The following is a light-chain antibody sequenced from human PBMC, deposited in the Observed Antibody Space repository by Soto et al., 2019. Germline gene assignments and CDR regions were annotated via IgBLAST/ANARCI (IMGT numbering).Light chain of an antibody. CDR1: QSVSNN. CDR2: DAS. Sequence: ILMTQSPATLSVSPGERATLSCRASQSVSNNLAWYQQKPGQAPRLLIYDASTRATGIPARFSGSGSGTEFTLTISGLQSEDFAVYYCQQYNNWPPWTIGQGTKVAIK. CDR3: QQYNNWPPWT. J-gene: IGKJ1*01. V-gene: IGKV3-15*01.